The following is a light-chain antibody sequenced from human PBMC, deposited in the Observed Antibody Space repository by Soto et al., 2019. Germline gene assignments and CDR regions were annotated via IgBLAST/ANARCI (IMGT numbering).Light chain of an antibody. CDR2: DVS. V-gene: IGLV2-11*01. Sequence: QSALTQPRSVSGSPGQSVTISCTGTSSDVVIYNYVSWYQHHPGKAPKPMIYDVSKRPSGVPERFSGSKSGNTASLTISGLQAEDEADYYCCSYVGSYVLFGGGTKLTV. CDR1: SSDVVIYNY. J-gene: IGLJ2*01. CDR3: CSYVGSYVL.